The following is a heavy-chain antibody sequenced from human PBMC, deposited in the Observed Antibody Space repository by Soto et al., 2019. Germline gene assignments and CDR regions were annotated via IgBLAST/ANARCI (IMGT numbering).Heavy chain of an antibody. Sequence: SETLSLTXTVSGASISGFYLSWIRKSAGKGLEWIGRIYATGTTDYNPSLKSRVMMSVDTSKKQFSLKLRSVTAADTAVYYCVRDGTKTLRDWFDPWGQGISVTVSS. CDR3: VRDGTKTLRDWFDP. CDR1: GASISGFY. CDR2: IYATGTT. D-gene: IGHD1-1*01. J-gene: IGHJ5*02. V-gene: IGHV4-4*07.